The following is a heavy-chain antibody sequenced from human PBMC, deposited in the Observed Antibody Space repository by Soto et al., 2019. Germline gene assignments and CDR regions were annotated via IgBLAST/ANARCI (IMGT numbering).Heavy chain of an antibody. CDR2: IIPLFGTA. Sequence: QVQLVQSGAEVTKPGSSVKVSCKASGGTFSSYAISWVRQAPGQGLEWMGGIIPLFGTANYAQKFQGRVTITADKSTSTAYMELSSLRSEDTAVYYCARDRRGNYYYGMDVWGQGTTVTLSS. J-gene: IGHJ6*02. CDR1: GGTFSSYA. V-gene: IGHV1-69*06. CDR3: ARDRRGNYYYGMDV. D-gene: IGHD3-16*01.